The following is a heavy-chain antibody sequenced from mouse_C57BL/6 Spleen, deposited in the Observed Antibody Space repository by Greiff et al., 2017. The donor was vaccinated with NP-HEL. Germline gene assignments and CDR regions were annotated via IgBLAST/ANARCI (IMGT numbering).Heavy chain of an antibody. Sequence: QVQLQQPGAELVRPGSSVKLSCKASGYTFTSYWMDWVKQRPGQGLEWIGNIYPSDSETHYNQKFKDKATLTVDKSSSTAYMQLSSLTSEDSAVYYCARGGYYSNYEGFAYWGQGTLVTVSA. D-gene: IGHD2-5*01. CDR1: GYTFTSYW. CDR3: ARGGYYSNYEGFAY. V-gene: IGHV1-61*01. J-gene: IGHJ3*01. CDR2: IYPSDSET.